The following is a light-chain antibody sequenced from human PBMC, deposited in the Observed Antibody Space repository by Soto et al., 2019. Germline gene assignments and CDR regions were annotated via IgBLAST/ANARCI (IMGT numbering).Light chain of an antibody. J-gene: IGLJ1*01. Sequence: QSALTQPASVSGSPGQSITISCTGTSSDVGGYNYASWYQQHPGKAPKLMIYEVSNRPSGVSNRLSGSKSGNTASLTISGLQAEDEADYYCSSYTSSSTLNYVFGTGTKVTVL. V-gene: IGLV2-14*01. CDR2: EVS. CDR1: SSDVGGYNY. CDR3: SSYTSSSTLNYV.